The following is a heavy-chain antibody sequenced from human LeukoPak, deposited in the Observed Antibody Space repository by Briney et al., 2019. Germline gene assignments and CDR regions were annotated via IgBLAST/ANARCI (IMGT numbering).Heavy chain of an antibody. J-gene: IGHJ4*02. CDR2: IYYSGNT. CDR3: ARVRGYSYDSSDFDY. V-gene: IGHV4-59*01. CDR1: GDSIIYYY. D-gene: IGHD5-18*01. Sequence: SETLSLTCTVSGDSIIYYYWSWIRQPPGKGLEWIGKIYYSGNTNYNPSLKSRVTISVDTSKNQFSLKLSSVTAADTAVYYCARVRGYSYDSSDFDYWGQGTLVTVSS.